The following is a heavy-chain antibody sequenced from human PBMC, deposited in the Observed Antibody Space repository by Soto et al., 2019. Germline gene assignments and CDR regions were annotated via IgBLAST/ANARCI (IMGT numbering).Heavy chain of an antibody. CDR2: INHSGST. CDR1: GGSFSGYY. J-gene: IGHJ6*02. V-gene: IGHV4-34*01. D-gene: IGHD3-3*01. CDR3: ARGPYYDFWGGAYYYYGMDV. Sequence: SSETLSLTCAVYGGSFSGYYWSWIRQPPGKGLEWIGEINHSGSTNYNPSLKSRVTISVDTSKNQFSLKLSSVTAADTAVYYCARGPYYDFWGGAYYYYGMDVWGQGTTVTVSS.